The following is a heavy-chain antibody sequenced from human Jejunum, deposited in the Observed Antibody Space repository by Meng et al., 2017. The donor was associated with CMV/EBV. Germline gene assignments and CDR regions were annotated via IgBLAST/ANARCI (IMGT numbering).Heavy chain of an antibody. V-gene: IGHV1-18*01. CDR2: ISAYNGNT. J-gene: IGHJ4*02. CDR3: ARVTHSGSPSQSSY. Sequence: QVQLVQSGPEVKKPGASVTVSCKASCYIFMSYGISWVRQAPGQGLEWVGWISAYNGNTNYVEKLQGRVTMTTDTSTSTAYMELTSLKSDDTAVYYCARVTHSGSPSQSSYWGQGTLVTVSS. CDR1: CYIFMSYG. D-gene: IGHD3-10*01.